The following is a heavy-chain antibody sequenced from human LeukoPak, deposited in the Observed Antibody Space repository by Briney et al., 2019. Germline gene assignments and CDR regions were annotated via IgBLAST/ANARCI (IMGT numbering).Heavy chain of an antibody. J-gene: IGHJ4*02. CDR3: GKGISSPLDY. CDR1: GYTFTGYY. Sequence: ASVKVSCKASGYTFTGYYMHWVRQAPGQGLEWMGRINPNGGGTNYAQKFQGRVTMTRDTSISTAYMELSRLRSDDTAVYYCGKGISSPLDYWGQGTLVTVSS. D-gene: IGHD3-10*01. CDR2: INPNGGGT. V-gene: IGHV1-2*06.